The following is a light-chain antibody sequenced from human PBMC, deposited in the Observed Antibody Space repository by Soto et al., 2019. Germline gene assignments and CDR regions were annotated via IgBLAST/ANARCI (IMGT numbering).Light chain of an antibody. CDR1: QSVSSY. Sequence: EIVLTQSPATLSLSPGERAKLSCRASQSVSSYLAWYQQKPGQAPRLLIYDASNRATGIPARFSGSGSGTDFTLTISSLEPEDFAVYYCQQRSNWPSITFGQGTRLVIK. CDR2: DAS. CDR3: QQRSNWPSIT. J-gene: IGKJ5*01. V-gene: IGKV3-11*01.